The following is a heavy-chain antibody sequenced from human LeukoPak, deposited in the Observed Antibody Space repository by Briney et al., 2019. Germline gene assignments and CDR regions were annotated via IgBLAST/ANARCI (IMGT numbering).Heavy chain of an antibody. D-gene: IGHD2-15*01. CDR2: IYYSGST. J-gene: IGHJ5*02. CDR3: ARLRGNWFDP. CDR1: GGSISSSSYY. Sequence: SETLSLTCTVSGGSISSSSYYWGWIRQPPGKGLEWIGSIYYSGSTYYNPSLKSRVTISVDTSKSQFSLKLSSVTAADTAVYYCARLRGNWFDPWGQGTLVTVSS. V-gene: IGHV4-39*01.